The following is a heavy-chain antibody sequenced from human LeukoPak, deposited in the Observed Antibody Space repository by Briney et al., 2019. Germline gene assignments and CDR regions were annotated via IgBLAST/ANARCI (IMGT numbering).Heavy chain of an antibody. D-gene: IGHD4-23*01. Sequence: SETLSLTCAVYGGSFSGYYWSWIRQPPGKGLEWIGEINHSGSTNYNPSLKSRVTISVDTSKNQFSLKLSSVTAADTAVYYCARQCGNSANWYFDLWGRGTLVTVSS. J-gene: IGHJ2*01. CDR2: INHSGST. CDR1: GGSFSGYY. V-gene: IGHV4-34*01. CDR3: ARQCGNSANWYFDL.